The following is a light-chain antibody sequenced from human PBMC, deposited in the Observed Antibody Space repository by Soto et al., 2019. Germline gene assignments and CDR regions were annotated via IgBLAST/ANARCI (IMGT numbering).Light chain of an antibody. V-gene: IGKV1-5*01. J-gene: IGKJ1*01. Sequence: DIQMTQSPAPLSASVGDRVTITCRATKNVGDWLAWYQQKPGTAPKLLIYDASSLHSGVPSRFSGSGSGTEFTLTITSLQADDFATYYCQQYKKSWTFGQGTQVDIK. CDR2: DAS. CDR3: QQYKKSWT. CDR1: KNVGDW.